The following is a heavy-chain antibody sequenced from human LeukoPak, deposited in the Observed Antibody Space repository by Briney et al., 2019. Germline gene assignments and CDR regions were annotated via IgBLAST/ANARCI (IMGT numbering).Heavy chain of an antibody. Sequence: GASVKVSCKASGYTFTSYDINWVRQATGQGLEWMGWMNPNSGNTGYAQKFQGRVTMTRNTSISTAYMELSSLRSEDTAVYYCASMAEEKYCSGGSCSWGTRWGQGTLVTVSS. CDR2: MNPNSGNT. D-gene: IGHD2-15*01. CDR3: ASMAEEKYCSGGSCSWGTR. J-gene: IGHJ4*02. CDR1: GYTFTSYD. V-gene: IGHV1-8*01.